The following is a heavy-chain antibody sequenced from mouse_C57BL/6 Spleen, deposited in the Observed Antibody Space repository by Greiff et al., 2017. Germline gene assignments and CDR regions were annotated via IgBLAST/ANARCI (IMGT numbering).Heavy chain of an antibody. CDR2: LHPGSGGT. D-gene: IGHD1-1*01. CDR3: AREEDYYGSSYWYFDV. V-gene: IGHV1-54*01. J-gene: IGHJ1*03. CDR1: GYAFTNSL. Sequence: QVQLQQSGAELVRPGTSVKVSCTASGYAFTNSLIEWVKQRPGQGLEWIGVLHPGSGGTNYNEKFKGKATLTADKSSSTAYMQLSSLTSEDSAVYFCAREEDYYGSSYWYFDVWGTGTTVTVSS.